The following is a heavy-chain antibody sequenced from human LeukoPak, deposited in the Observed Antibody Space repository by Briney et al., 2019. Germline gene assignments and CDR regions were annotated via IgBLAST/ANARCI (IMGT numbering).Heavy chain of an antibody. CDR2: ISGSGGST. J-gene: IGHJ4*02. V-gene: IGHV3-23*01. CDR1: GFTFSSYA. D-gene: IGHD3-3*01. CDR3: ANNVLRFLEWFHEGYYFDY. Sequence: GGSLRLTCAASGFTFSSYAMSWVRQAPGKGLEWVSAISGSGGSTYYADSVKGRFTISRDNSKNTLYLQMNSLRAEDTAVYYCANNVLRFLEWFHEGYYFDYWGQGTLVTVSS.